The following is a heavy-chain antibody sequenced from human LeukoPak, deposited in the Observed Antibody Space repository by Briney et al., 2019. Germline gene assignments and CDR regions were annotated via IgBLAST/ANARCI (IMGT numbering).Heavy chain of an antibody. Sequence: SETLSLTCTVSGGSISSYYWSWIRQPPGKGLEWIGYIYYSGSTNYNPSLKSRVTISVDTSKNLFSLKLSSVTAADTAVYYCARGARYSSAPPYFDYWGQGTLVTVSS. CDR1: GGSISSYY. J-gene: IGHJ4*02. D-gene: IGHD6-25*01. V-gene: IGHV4-59*01. CDR2: IYYSGST. CDR3: ARGARYSSAPPYFDY.